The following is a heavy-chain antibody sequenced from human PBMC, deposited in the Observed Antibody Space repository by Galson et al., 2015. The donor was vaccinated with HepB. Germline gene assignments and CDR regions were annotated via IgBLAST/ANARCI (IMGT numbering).Heavy chain of an antibody. CDR3: ARDLSGAARYFDY. CDR1: GFSFSSYS. D-gene: IGHD6-6*01. V-gene: IGHV3-48*01. J-gene: IGHJ4*02. Sequence: SLRLSCAASGFSFSSYSMNWVRQAPGKGLEWISYISSSSSTTYYADSVKGRFTISRDNAKNSLYLQMNSLRAEDTAVYYCARDLSGAARYFDYWGQGTLVTVSS. CDR2: ISSSSSTT.